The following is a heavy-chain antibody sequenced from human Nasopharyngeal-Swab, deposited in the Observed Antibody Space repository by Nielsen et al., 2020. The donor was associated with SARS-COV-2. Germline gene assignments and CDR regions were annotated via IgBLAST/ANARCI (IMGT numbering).Heavy chain of an antibody. CDR1: GVSISSGSYY. Sequence: SETLSLTCSVSGVSISSGSYYWSWIRQSPGEGLEWIGEINPSGGTDYNPSLKSRVSMSVDTSKNQVFLNLKAVTAADTGLYYCARGRRERAPRYYYYGMDVWGQGTTVSVS. V-gene: IGHV4-39*07. D-gene: IGHD1-1*01. CDR3: ARGRRERAPRYYYYGMDV. J-gene: IGHJ6*02. CDR2: INPSGGT.